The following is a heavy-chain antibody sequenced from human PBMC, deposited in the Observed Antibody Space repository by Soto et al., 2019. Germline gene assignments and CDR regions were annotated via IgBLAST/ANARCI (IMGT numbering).Heavy chain of an antibody. CDR2: IYYSGST. V-gene: IGHV4-59*01. CDR3: ARVRSSSSTKNYFDY. CDR1: GGSFSSYY. J-gene: IGHJ4*02. Sequence: SETLSLTCTVSGGSFSSYYWSWIRQPPGKGLEWIGYIYYSGSTNYNPSLKSRVTISVDTSKNQFSLKLSSVTAADTAVYYCARVRSSSSTKNYFDYWGQGTLVTVSS. D-gene: IGHD6-6*01.